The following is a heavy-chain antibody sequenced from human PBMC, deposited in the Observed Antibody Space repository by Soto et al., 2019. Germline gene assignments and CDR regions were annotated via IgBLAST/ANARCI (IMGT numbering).Heavy chain of an antibody. CDR3: ARRKERSGPHYFDA. D-gene: IGHD6-25*01. CDR2: MNPNTGNT. Sequence: QVQLVQSGAEVKKPGTSVKVSCKASGYTFSTYDISWVRQATGQGLEWMGWMNPNTGNTGYAQKFRGRVTMTRNASTGTAYMELSSLISEDTAVYYCARRKERSGPHYFDAWGQGTLVTVSS. V-gene: IGHV1-8*01. CDR1: GYTFSTYD. J-gene: IGHJ4*02.